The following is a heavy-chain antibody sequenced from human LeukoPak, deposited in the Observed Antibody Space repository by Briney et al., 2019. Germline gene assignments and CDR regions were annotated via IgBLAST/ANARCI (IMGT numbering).Heavy chain of an antibody. CDR3: ARDLYASPRDSSSCPDY. CDR2: IWFDGGNK. CDR1: GFTFSTYG. Sequence: PGGSLRLSCAASGFTFSTYGMHWVRQAPGKGLEWVAVIWFDGGNKYYADSVKGRFTISRDNSKNTLYLQMNSLRAEDTALYYCARDLYASPRDSSSCPDYWGQGTLVTVPS. V-gene: IGHV3-33*08. J-gene: IGHJ4*02. D-gene: IGHD2-2*01.